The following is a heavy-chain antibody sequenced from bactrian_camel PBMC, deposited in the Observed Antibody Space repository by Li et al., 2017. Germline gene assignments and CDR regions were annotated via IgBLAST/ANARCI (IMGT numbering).Heavy chain of an antibody. CDR3: ATRPSELVWFNY. D-gene: IGHD7*01. V-gene: IGHV3S1*01. CDR2: ISNDASVT. Sequence: VQLVESGGGFVQPGESLTLSCTTSGFSFSGYWMYWVRQDPGKGLEWVSSISNDASVTYYAESVKGRLTISRDNAKNTVYLQMNGLKSEDTALYYCATRPSELVWFNYWGQGTQVTVS. CDR1: GFSFSGYW. J-gene: IGHJ4*01.